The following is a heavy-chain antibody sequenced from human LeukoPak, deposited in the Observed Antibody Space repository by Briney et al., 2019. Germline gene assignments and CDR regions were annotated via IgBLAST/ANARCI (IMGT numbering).Heavy chain of an antibody. D-gene: IGHD3-3*01. J-gene: IGHJ4*02. CDR2: IYHSGST. CDR3: ARVRNSEWLSSFDY. CDR1: GYSISSGYY. V-gene: IGHV4-38-2*01. Sequence: PSETLSLTCAVSGYSISSGYYWGWIRQPPGKGLEWIGSIYHSGSTYYNPPLKSRVTISVDTSKNQFSLKLSSVTAADTAMYYCARVRNSEWLSSFDYWGQGTLVTVSS.